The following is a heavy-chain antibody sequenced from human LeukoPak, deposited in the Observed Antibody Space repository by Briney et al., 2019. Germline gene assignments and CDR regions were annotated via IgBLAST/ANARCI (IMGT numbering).Heavy chain of an antibody. Sequence: SVKVSCKASGGTFSSYAISWVRQAPGQGLEWMGRIIPIFGTVNYAQKFQGRVTIATDESTSTAYMELSSLRSEDTAVYYCARARDISAGYSAFDYWGQGTLVTVSS. CDR3: ARARDISAGYSAFDY. D-gene: IGHD3-9*01. V-gene: IGHV1-69*05. CDR1: GGTFSSYA. J-gene: IGHJ4*02. CDR2: IIPIFGTV.